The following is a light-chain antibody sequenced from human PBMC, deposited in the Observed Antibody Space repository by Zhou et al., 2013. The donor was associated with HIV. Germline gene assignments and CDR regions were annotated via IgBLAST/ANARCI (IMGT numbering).Light chain of an antibody. CDR3: QQYSRYWT. CDR1: QSVSTW. V-gene: IGKV1-5*03. Sequence: TQSPGTLSLSPGERATLSCRASQSVSTWLAWYQQKPGKAPKLLIYKASTLESGVPSRFSGSGSGTEFTLTISSLQPDDFATYYCQQYSRYWTFGQGTKVEIK. J-gene: IGKJ1*01. CDR2: KAS.